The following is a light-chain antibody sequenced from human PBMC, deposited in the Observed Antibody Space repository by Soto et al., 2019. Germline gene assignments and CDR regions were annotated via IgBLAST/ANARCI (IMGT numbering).Light chain of an antibody. CDR2: DVS. V-gene: IGLV2-11*01. J-gene: IGLJ2*01. CDR1: TSDIGGSFF. CDR3: CSYAGLSFG. Sequence: QSVLTQPRSVSASPGQSVTISCAGATSDIGGSFFVSWYQHHPDKAPKLIIYDVSKRPSGVPDRFSGSKSGDTASLTISGLQSDDEADYYCCSYAGLSFGFGGGTKLTVL.